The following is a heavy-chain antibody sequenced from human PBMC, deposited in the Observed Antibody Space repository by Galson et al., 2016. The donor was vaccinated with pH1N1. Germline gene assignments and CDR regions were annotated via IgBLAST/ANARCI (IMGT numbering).Heavy chain of an antibody. D-gene: IGHD2-8*01. J-gene: IGHJ4*02. CDR3: ARGRYCNNRDCFMGIDS. Sequence: SVKVSCKASGGTLSRHTISWVRQAPGQGLEWMGWIKPNSGDTKYAQKFQGRVTMTRDTSISTAYMELSSLRSDDTAIYYCARGRYCNNRDCFMGIDSWGQGTLVTVSS. CDR1: GGTLSRHT. CDR2: IKPNSGDT. V-gene: IGHV1-2*02.